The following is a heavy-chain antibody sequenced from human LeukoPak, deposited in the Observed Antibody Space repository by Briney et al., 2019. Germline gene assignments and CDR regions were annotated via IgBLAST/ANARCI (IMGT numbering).Heavy chain of an antibody. J-gene: IGHJ5*02. V-gene: IGHV1-8*03. CDR1: GYTFASYD. CDR2: MNPNSGNT. D-gene: IGHD3-22*01. Sequence: ASVKVSCKASGYTFASYDINLVRQATGQGLEWMGWMNPNSGNTGYAQKFQGRVTITMNTSISTAYMELSSLTSEDTAVYYCARGPYTHYDSSGDYYNWFDPWGQGTLVTVSS. CDR3: ARGPYTHYDSSGDYYNWFDP.